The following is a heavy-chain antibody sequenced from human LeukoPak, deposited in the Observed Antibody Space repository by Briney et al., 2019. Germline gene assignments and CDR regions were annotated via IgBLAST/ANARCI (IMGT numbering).Heavy chain of an antibody. J-gene: IGHJ5*02. CDR2: MNPNRGNT. V-gene: IGHV1-8*01. Sequence: ASVKVSCKASGYTFASYDINWLRQATGQGLDWMGWMNPNRGNTGYAQKFQGRVTMNRNTSISTAYMEVSSLRSEDTDVYYCARVAAPPNWFVPWGQGTQVTVSS. D-gene: IGHD6-6*01. CDR3: ARVAAPPNWFVP. CDR1: GYTFASYD.